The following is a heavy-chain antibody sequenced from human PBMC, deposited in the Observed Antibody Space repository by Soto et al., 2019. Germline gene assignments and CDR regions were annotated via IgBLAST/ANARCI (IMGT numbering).Heavy chain of an antibody. CDR2: IIPILGIA. V-gene: IGHV1-69*02. CDR3: ARGNDGYDYGGVSNY. Sequence: QVQLVQSGAEVKKPGSSVKVSCKASGGTFSSCTISWVRQAPGQGLEWMGRIIPILGIANYAQKFQGRVTIIADKSTSTVYMELSSLRSDDTAVYYFARGNDGYDYGGVSNYRGQGTLVTASS. D-gene: IGHD5-12*01. J-gene: IGHJ4*02. CDR1: GGTFSSCT.